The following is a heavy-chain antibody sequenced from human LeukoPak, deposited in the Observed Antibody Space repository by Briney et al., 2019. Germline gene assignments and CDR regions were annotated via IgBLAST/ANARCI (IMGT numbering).Heavy chain of an antibody. CDR2: IKQDGSEK. CDR3: ARDPHSGYDYGFDY. Sequence: PGGSLRLSCAASGFTFSSYWMSWVCQAPGKGLEWVANIKQDGSEKYYVDSVKGRFTISRDNAKNSLYLQMNSLRAEDAAVYYCARDPHSGYDYGFDYWGQGTLVTVSS. CDR1: GFTFSSYW. D-gene: IGHD5-12*01. V-gene: IGHV3-7*01. J-gene: IGHJ4*02.